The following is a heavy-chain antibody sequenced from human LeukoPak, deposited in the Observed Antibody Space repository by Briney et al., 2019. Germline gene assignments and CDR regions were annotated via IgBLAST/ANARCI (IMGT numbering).Heavy chain of an antibody. Sequence: SETLSLTCTVSGYSISNGYYWGWVRQPPGKGLEWIGSIYHSGSTYYNPSLKSRVTISVDTSKNQFSLKLSSVTAADTAVYYCAGTYDYGGSSFDYWGQGTLVTVSS. D-gene: IGHD4-23*01. V-gene: IGHV4-38-2*02. J-gene: IGHJ4*02. CDR1: GYSISNGYY. CDR3: AGTYDYGGSSFDY. CDR2: IYHSGST.